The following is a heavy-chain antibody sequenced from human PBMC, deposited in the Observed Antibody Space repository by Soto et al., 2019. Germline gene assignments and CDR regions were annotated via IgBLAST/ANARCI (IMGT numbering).Heavy chain of an antibody. V-gene: IGHV3-21*01. D-gene: IGHD6-13*01. CDR1: GFTFTAYT. Sequence: EVQLVESGGGLVKPGGSLRLSCAASGFTFTAYTMNWVRQAPGKGLDWVSSITSSRNYIDYADAVKGRFNISRDKAKKSLYLQMNSLRAEDTAVYYCSRGQYSSNHDYWGQGTLVNVSS. CDR2: ITSSRNYI. J-gene: IGHJ4*02. CDR3: SRGQYSSNHDY.